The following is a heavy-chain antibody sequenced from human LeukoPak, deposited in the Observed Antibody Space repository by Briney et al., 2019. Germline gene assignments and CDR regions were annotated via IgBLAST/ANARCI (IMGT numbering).Heavy chain of an antibody. CDR1: GGTFSSYA. Sequence: SVKVSCKASGGTFSSYAISWVRQALGQGLEWMGRIIPILGIANYAQKFQGRVTITADKSTGTAYMELSSLRSEDTAVYYCARRYCSGGSCYSGYWGQGTLVTVSS. J-gene: IGHJ4*02. V-gene: IGHV1-69*04. CDR2: IIPILGIA. CDR3: ARRYCSGGSCYSGY. D-gene: IGHD2-15*01.